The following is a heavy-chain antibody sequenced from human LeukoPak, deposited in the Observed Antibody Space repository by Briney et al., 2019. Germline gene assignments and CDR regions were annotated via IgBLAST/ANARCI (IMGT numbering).Heavy chain of an antibody. CDR2: IYTSGTT. CDR1: DDSISSGTYY. J-gene: IGHJ4*02. V-gene: IGHV4-61*02. CDR3: ARAKSGYSGSAADY. D-gene: IGHD6-13*01. Sequence: SQTLSLTCSVSDDSISSGTYYWSWIRQSAGKGLEWIGRIYTSGTTNYNPSLKSRVTISVDKSKNQFSLKLSSVTAADTAVYYCARAKSGYSGSAADYWGQGTLVTVSS.